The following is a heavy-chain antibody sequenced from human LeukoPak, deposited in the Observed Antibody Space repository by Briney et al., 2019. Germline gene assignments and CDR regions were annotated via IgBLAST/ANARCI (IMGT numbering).Heavy chain of an antibody. Sequence: ASVKVSCKASGYTFTSYAMHWVRQAPGQRLEWMGWINAGNGNTKYSQKFQGRVTITRDTSASTAYMELSSLRSEDTAVYYCARDLKVGGRCIGYWGQGTLVTVSS. CDR2: INAGNGNT. CDR3: ARDLKVGGRCIGY. CDR1: GYTFTSYA. D-gene: IGHD1-26*01. J-gene: IGHJ4*02. V-gene: IGHV1-3*01.